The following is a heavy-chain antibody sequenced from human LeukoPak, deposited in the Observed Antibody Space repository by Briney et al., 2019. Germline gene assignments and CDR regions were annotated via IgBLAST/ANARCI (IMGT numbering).Heavy chain of an antibody. CDR1: GFTFSSYA. Sequence: GGSLRLSCSASGFTFSSYAMHWVRQAPGKGLEYVSAISSNGGSTYYADSAKGRFTISRDNSKNTLYLQMSSLRAEDTAVYYCVKGAVVVPAAMFDYWGQGTLVTVSS. CDR2: ISSNGGST. CDR3: VKGAVVVPAAMFDY. J-gene: IGHJ4*02. V-gene: IGHV3-64D*06. D-gene: IGHD2-2*01.